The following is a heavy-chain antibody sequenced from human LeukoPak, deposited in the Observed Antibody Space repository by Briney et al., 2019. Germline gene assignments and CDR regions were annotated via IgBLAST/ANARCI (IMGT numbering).Heavy chain of an antibody. V-gene: IGHV3-7*01. J-gene: IGHJ5*02. CDR2: INEDGSKK. CDR3: ASSSYSSSSS. CDR1: GYSISNGYY. D-gene: IGHD6-6*01. Sequence: ETLSLTCTVSGYSISNGYYWGWVRQAPGKGLEWVANINEDGSKKYYVGSVEGRFTISRDNAKNSVFLQMNSLRAEDTAMYYCASSSYSSSSSWGQGTLVTVSS.